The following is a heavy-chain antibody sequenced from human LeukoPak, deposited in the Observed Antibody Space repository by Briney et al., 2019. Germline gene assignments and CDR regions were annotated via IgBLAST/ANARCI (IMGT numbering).Heavy chain of an antibody. Sequence: VKGRFTISRDNAKNTLYLQMNSLRAEDTAVYYCATEKVYCSSTSCYRRYFDYWGQGTLVTVSS. D-gene: IGHD2-2*01. V-gene: IGHV3-11*01. J-gene: IGHJ4*02. CDR3: ATEKVYCSSTSCYRRYFDY.